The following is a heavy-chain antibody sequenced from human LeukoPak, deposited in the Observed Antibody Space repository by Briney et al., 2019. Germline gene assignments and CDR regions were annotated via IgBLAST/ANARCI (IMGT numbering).Heavy chain of an antibody. CDR3: ARDRYYYDSSGYANDAFDI. CDR1: GYTFTSYG. J-gene: IGHJ3*02. D-gene: IGHD3-22*01. CDR2: ISAYNGNT. V-gene: IGHV1-18*01. Sequence: ASVKVSCKASGYTFTSYGISWVRQAPGQGLEWMGWISAYNGNTNYAQKLQGRVTMTTDTSTSTAYVELGSLRSDDTAVYYCARDRYYYDSSGYANDAFDIWGQGTMVTVSS.